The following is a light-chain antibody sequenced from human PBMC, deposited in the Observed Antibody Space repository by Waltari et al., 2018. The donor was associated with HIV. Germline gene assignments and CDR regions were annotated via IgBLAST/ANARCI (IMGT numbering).Light chain of an antibody. CDR1: QSISSY. CDR3: QQSYSTPWT. J-gene: IGKJ1*01. V-gene: IGKV1-39*01. CDR2: AAS. Sequence: QLTQSPSSLSASVGDRVTITCRASQSISSYLNWYQQKPGKAPKLLIYAASSLQSGVPSRFSGSGSGTDFTLTISSLQPEDFATYYCQQSYSTPWTFGQGTKVEIK.